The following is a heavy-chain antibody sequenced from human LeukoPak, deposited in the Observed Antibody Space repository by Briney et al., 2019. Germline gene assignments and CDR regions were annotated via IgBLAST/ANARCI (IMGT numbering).Heavy chain of an antibody. V-gene: IGHV3-21*04. CDR2: ISSSSSYI. D-gene: IGHD3-16*02. Sequence: GGSLRLSRAASGFTFSSNSMNWVRQAPGKGLEWVSSISSSSSYIYYADSVKGRFTISRDNAKNSLYLQMNSLRSEDTAVYYCAAGRGGVIRYFDYWGQGTLVTVSS. CDR3: AAGRGGVIRYFDY. CDR1: GFTFSSNS. J-gene: IGHJ4*02.